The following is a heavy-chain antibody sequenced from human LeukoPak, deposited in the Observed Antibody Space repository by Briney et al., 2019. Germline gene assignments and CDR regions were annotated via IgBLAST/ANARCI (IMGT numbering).Heavy chain of an antibody. D-gene: IGHD6-19*01. CDR1: GFTFSRYE. J-gene: IGHJ4*02. V-gene: IGHV3-48*03. CDR2: ISSSGSTI. CDR3: AREGQQWLDLYYFDY. Sequence: GGSLRLSCAASGFTFSRYEMNWVRQAPGKGLEWVSYISSSGSTIYYADSVKGRFTISRDNAKNSLYLQMNSLRAEDTAVYYCAREGQQWLDLYYFDYLCQGTLVTVSS.